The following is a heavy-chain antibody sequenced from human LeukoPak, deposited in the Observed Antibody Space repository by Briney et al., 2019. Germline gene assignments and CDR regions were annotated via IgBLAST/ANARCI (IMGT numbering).Heavy chain of an antibody. V-gene: IGHV3-48*01. CDR1: GFTLSNYS. D-gene: IGHD5-18*01. J-gene: IGHJ6*03. CDR3: TRDGDTGMVGGYYYYMDV. Sequence: GGSLRLSCAVSGFTLSNYSMNWVRQAPGKGLEWISYISGSGFTIHYADSVKGRFTISRDNAKNSLYLQMNTLRAEDTAVYYCTRDGDTGMVGGYYYYMDVWGKGTTVTVSS. CDR2: ISGSGFTI.